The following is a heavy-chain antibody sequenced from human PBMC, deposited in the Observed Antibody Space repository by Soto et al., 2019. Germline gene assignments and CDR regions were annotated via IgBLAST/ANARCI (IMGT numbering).Heavy chain of an antibody. D-gene: IGHD5-18*01. V-gene: IGHV4-39*01. CDR1: GGSISSSSYY. CDR3: ARQEAEENTDYYYYGMDV. Sequence: TSETLSLTCTVSGGSISSSSYYWGWIRQPPGKGLEWIGSIYYSGGTYYNPSLKSRVTISVDTSKNQFSLKLSSVTAADTAVYYCARQEAEENTDYYYYGMDVWGQGTTVTVSS. CDR2: IYYSGGT. J-gene: IGHJ6*02.